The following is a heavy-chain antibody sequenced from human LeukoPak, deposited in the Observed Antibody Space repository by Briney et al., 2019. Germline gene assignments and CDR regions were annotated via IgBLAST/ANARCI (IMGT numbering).Heavy chain of an antibody. CDR2: IKQDRGTK. V-gene: IGHV3-7*01. CDR1: GLTFSNSW. CDR3: ARDTVGILDY. J-gene: IGHJ4*02. D-gene: IGHD2-8*02. Sequence: PGGSLTLFCVASGLTFSNSWVAGLRQAPGKGLQWVANIKQDRGTKHYADCLRGRFTISRHNPKNSLYLQENSLRSDDTALYYRARDTVGILDYWGGGILVTLAS.